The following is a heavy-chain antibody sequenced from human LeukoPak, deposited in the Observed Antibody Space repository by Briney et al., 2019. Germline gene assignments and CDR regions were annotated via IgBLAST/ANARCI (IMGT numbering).Heavy chain of an antibody. CDR2: ISSSSSYI. V-gene: IGHV3-21*01. D-gene: IGHD6-6*01. CDR3: ARDLGSSSSMDY. Sequence: GGSLRLSCVGSGFTFRDHSMHWVRQAPGKGLEWVSSISSSSSYIYYADSVKGRFTISRDNAKNSLYLQMNSLRAEDTAVYYCARDLGSSSSMDYWGQGTLVTVSS. J-gene: IGHJ4*02. CDR1: GFTFRDHS.